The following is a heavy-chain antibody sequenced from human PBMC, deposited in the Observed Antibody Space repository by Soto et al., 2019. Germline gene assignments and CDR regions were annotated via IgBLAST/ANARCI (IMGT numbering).Heavy chain of an antibody. D-gene: IGHD3-3*01. CDR2: IYYSGST. CDR3: AKNGDFWSWGMDV. Sequence: SETLSLTCTVPGGSISSNGHYWSWIRQHPGKGLEWIGYIYYSGSTYYNPSLRSRVTISLDTSKKQFSLKLTSVTAEDTAVYYCAKNGDFWSWGMDVWGQGTTVTVSS. J-gene: IGHJ6*02. V-gene: IGHV4-31*03. CDR1: GGSISSNGHY.